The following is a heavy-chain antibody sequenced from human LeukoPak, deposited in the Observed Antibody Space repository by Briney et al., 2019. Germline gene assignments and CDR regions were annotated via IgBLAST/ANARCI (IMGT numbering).Heavy chain of an antibody. CDR3: ARAFGYCSGGSCYSDF. Sequence: RAGGSLRLSCAASGFTFSSYWMTWVRQAPGKGLEWVSSISSSSNYIYYADSMKGRFTISRDNAKNSLYLQMNSLRAEDTAVYYCARAFGYCSGGSCYSDFWGQGTLVTVSS. J-gene: IGHJ4*02. D-gene: IGHD2-15*01. CDR1: GFTFSSYW. V-gene: IGHV3-21*01. CDR2: ISSSSNYI.